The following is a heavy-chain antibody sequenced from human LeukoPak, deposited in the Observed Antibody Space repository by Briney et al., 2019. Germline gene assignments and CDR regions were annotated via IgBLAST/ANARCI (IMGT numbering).Heavy chain of an antibody. CDR3: ARDSNSRPDY. Sequence: GGSLRLSSAASGFTFCPFCMHWVRQAPGKGLVWVSRINNDGSNTMYADSVKGRYTISRDNARNTLYLQMNSRRDDDTAIYYCARDSNSRPDYWGQGTLVTVSS. D-gene: IGHD6-13*01. CDR1: GFTFCPFC. J-gene: IGHJ4*02. V-gene: IGHV3-74*03. CDR2: INNDGSNT.